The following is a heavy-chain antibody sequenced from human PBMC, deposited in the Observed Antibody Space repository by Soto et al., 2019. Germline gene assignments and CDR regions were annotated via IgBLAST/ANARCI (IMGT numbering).Heavy chain of an antibody. V-gene: IGHV4-34*01. CDR1: GGSFSGYY. J-gene: IGHJ4*02. Sequence: SETLSLTCAVYGGSFSGYYWTWIRQPPGKGLEWIGEITHSGSTNYNPSLKSRVTISVDTSKNQFSMNLNSVTAADTAVYYCARSSVRGWSYWGQGTLVTVSS. CDR3: ARSSVRGWSY. CDR2: ITHSGST. D-gene: IGHD3-10*02.